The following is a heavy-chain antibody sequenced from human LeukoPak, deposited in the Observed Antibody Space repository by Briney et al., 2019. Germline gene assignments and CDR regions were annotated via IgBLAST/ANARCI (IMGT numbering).Heavy chain of an antibody. CDR1: RDSVSSNSAA. J-gene: IGHJ6*02. CDR2: TYYRSQWYN. D-gene: IGHD2-21*02. V-gene: IGHV6-1*01. Sequence: SQTLSLTCTLSRDSVSSNSAAWNCTRHSPSRALEWLGSTYYRSQWYNDYAVSVKSRITINPDTSKNQFSLQLNSVTPEDTAVYYCARDGIGDGGDLLPSYYYGMDVWGQGTTVTVSS. CDR3: ARDGIGDGGDLLPSYYYGMDV.